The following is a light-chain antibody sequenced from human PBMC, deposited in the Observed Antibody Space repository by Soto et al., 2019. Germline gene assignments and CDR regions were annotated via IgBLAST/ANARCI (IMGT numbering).Light chain of an antibody. CDR1: QSVSSY. CDR3: QQRSNWPPRIT. Sequence: EIVLTQSPATLSLSPGERATLSCRASQSVSSYLAWYQQKPGQAPRLLIYDASNRATGIPARFSGSGSGTDFTLTISSLGPEDFAVYYCQQRSNWPPRITFGQGTRLEI. J-gene: IGKJ5*01. V-gene: IGKV3-11*01. CDR2: DAS.